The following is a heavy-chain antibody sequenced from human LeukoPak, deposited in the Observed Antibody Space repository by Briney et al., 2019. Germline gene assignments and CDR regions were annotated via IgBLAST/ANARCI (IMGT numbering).Heavy chain of an antibody. Sequence: SETLSLTCAVYGGSFSGYYWSWIRQSPGKGLEWIGEINHSGSTNYNPSLKSRVTISVDTSKNQFSLKLSSVTAADTAVYYCARGSTYYDILTGYPAYFSRYGMDVWGKGTTVTVSS. V-gene: IGHV4-34*01. CDR2: INHSGST. D-gene: IGHD3-9*01. CDR3: ARGSTYYDILTGYPAYFSRYGMDV. CDR1: GGSFSGYY. J-gene: IGHJ6*04.